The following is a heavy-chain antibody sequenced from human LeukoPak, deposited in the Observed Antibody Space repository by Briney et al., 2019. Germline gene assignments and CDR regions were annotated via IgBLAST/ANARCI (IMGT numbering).Heavy chain of an antibody. CDR2: ISGSGDNT. D-gene: IGHD1-26*01. J-gene: IGHJ6*01. V-gene: IGHV3-23*01. CDR3: AKMKGHPLPKYYMDV. CDR1: GFTFSSFA. Sequence: GGSLRLSCAASGFTFSSFAMSWVRRTPGKGLEWVSGISGSGDNTLYADSVKGRFTISRDNSKNTLYLEMNSLRAEDTAIYYCAKMKGHPLPKYYMDVWGQGTMVTVSS.